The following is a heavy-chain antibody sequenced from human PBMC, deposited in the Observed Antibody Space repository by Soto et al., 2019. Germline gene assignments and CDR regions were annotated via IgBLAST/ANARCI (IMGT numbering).Heavy chain of an antibody. CDR1: GYTFTGYY. CDR2: INPNSGGT. D-gene: IGHD6-13*01. V-gene: IGHV1-2*02. Sequence: ASVKVSCKSSGYTFTGYYMHWVRQAPGQGLEWMGWINPNSGGTNYAQKFQGRVTMTRDTSISTAYMELSRLRSDDTAVYYCARFINAAAAGPYDYYYGMDVWGQGTTVTVSS. J-gene: IGHJ6*02. CDR3: ARFINAAAAGPYDYYYGMDV.